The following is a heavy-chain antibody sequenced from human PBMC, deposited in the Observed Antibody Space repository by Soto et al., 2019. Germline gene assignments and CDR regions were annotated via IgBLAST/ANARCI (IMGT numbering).Heavy chain of an antibody. CDR1: GGSFSGYY. J-gene: IGHJ6*03. CDR3: ARGWGYCSGGSCYKDYYYYMDV. Sequence: SETLSLTCAVYGGSFSGYYWSWIRQPPGKGLEWIGEINHSGSTNYNPSLKSRVTISVDTSKNQFSLKLSSVTAADTAVYYCARGWGYCSGGSCYKDYYYYMDVWGKGTTVTVSS. V-gene: IGHV4-34*01. CDR2: INHSGST. D-gene: IGHD2-15*01.